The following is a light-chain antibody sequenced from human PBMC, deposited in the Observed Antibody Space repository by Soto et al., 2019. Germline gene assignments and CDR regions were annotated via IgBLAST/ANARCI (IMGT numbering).Light chain of an antibody. V-gene: IGLV2-14*01. CDR1: SSDVGKYDY. J-gene: IGLJ2*01. CDR2: EVS. CDR3: SSYTGSSTYVV. Sequence: QSVLTQPPSASGSPGQSVTISCTGTSSDVGKYDYVSWFQHHPGKAPKLIIYEVSNRPSGVSNRLSGSKSGNTASLTISGLQAEDEAVYYCSSYTGSSTYVVFGGGTKLPVL.